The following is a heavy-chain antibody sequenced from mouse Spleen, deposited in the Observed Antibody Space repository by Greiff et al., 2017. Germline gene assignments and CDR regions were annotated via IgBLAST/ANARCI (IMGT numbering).Heavy chain of an antibody. CDR2: INPGSGGT. CDR1: GYAFTNHL. D-gene: IGHD2-1*01. V-gene: IGHV1-54*01. Sequence: VQLQQSGAELVRPGTSVKVSCKASGYAFTNHLIEWVKQRPGQGLEWIGAINPGSGGTNYNEKFKGMATLTADKSSSTAYMQLSSLTSEDSAVYFCARNSNYLFTYWGQGTLVTVSA. J-gene: IGHJ3*01. CDR3: ARNSNYLFTY.